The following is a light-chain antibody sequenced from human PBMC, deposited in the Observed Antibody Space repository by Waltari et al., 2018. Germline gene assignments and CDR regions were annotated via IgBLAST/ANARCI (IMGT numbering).Light chain of an antibody. J-gene: IGKJ5*01. Sequence: DIQMTQSPSTLSASIGDRVTITCRASQSISGWLAWYQQKPGKAPKLLIFKASNLQSGVPSRFSGSGSGTDFTLTISSLQPDDFATYYCQHYNSYSPITFGQGTRPEIK. CDR2: KAS. CDR3: QHYNSYSPIT. V-gene: IGKV1-5*03. CDR1: QSISGW.